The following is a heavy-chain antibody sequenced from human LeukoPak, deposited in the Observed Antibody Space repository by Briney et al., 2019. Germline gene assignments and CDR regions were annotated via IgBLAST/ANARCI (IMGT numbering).Heavy chain of an antibody. CDR2: ISSSGSTI. J-gene: IGHJ6*02. CDR3: ARAASKHGSGSYYYYYYGMDV. Sequence: GGSLRLSCAASGFTFSSYEMNWVRQAPGKGLEWVSYISSSGSTIYYADSVKGRFTISRDSAKNSLYLQMNSLRAEDTAVYYCARAASKHGSGSYYYYYYGMDVWGQGTTVTVSS. D-gene: IGHD3-10*01. CDR1: GFTFSSYE. V-gene: IGHV3-48*03.